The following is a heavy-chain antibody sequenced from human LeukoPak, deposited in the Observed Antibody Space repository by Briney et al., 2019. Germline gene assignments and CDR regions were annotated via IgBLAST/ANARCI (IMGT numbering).Heavy chain of an antibody. J-gene: IGHJ5*02. CDR2: ISAYNGNT. V-gene: IGHV1-18*01. Sequence: ASVKVSCKASGYTFTSYGISWVRQAPGQGLEWMGWISAYNGNTNYAQKLQGRVTMTTDTSTSTAYMELRSLRSDDTAVYYCARVSPYNYYGRARSWFDPWGQGTLVTVSS. D-gene: IGHD3-10*01. CDR1: GYTFTSYG. CDR3: ARVSPYNYYGRARSWFDP.